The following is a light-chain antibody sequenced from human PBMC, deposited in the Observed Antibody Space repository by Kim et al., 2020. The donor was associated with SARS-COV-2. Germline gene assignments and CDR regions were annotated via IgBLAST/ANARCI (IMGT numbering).Light chain of an antibody. Sequence: SYELTQPSSVSVSPGQTARIPCSGDLLAKKNFARWFQQKPGQAPVLVIYKDTERPSGIPERFSGSSSGTTVTLTISGAQVDDEADYYCYSAADSNLVFGGGTKLTVL. CDR3: YSAADSNLV. CDR2: KDT. J-gene: IGLJ3*02. CDR1: LLAKKNF. V-gene: IGLV3-27*01.